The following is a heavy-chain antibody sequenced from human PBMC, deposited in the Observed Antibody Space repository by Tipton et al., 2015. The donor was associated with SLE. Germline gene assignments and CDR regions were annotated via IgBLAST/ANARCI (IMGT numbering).Heavy chain of an antibody. J-gene: IGHJ4*02. V-gene: IGHV3-7*03. CDR2: IKQDGSEK. CDR3: ARDLSSSWYMY. Sequence: GSLRLSCAASGFTFGDYAMSWVRQAPGKGLEWVANIKQDGSEKYYVDSVKGRFTISRDNPKNSLYLQMNSLRAEDTAVYYCARDLSSSWYMYWGQGTLVTVSS. D-gene: IGHD6-13*01. CDR1: GFTFGDYA.